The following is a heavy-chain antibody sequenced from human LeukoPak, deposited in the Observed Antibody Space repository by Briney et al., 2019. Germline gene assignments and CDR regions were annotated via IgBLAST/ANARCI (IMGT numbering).Heavy chain of an antibody. J-gene: IGHJ3*02. V-gene: IGHV4-28*05. CDR1: GYSISSSNY. CDR3: ARKATTGPTKAAFDI. CDR2: IYYSGGI. D-gene: IGHD4-17*01. Sequence: SETLSLTCAVSGYSISSSNYWAWIRQPPGKGLEWIGHIYYSGGIYYDPSLKSRVTMSVDTSKNQFSLKLSSVTAVDTAVYYCARKATTGPTKAAFDIWGQGTMVTVSS.